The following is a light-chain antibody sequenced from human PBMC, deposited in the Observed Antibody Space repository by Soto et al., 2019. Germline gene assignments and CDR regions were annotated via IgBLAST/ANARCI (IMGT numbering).Light chain of an antibody. J-gene: IGKJ4*01. Sequence: EIVLTQSPGTLSLSPGERATLSCRASQSIRNKLAWYQQRPGQAPTLLIYGASTRATGVPATFRGSGSGTEFTLTINGLQSEDFALYWCQQYDSWPPTFGGGTKVDI. V-gene: IGKV3-15*01. CDR3: QQYDSWPPT. CDR1: QSIRNK. CDR2: GAS.